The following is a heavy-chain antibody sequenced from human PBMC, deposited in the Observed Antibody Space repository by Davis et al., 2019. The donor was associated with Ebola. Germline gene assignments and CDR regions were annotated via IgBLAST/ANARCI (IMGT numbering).Heavy chain of an antibody. D-gene: IGHD4-11*01. CDR2: ISYDGSNK. J-gene: IGHJ6*02. CDR1: GFTFSSYA. CDR3: ARAYSVAKYYYCGMDV. V-gene: IGHV3-30-3*01. Sequence: PGGSLRLSCAASGFTFSSYAMHWVRQAPGKGLEWVAVISYDGSNKYYADSVKGRFTISRDNSKNTLYLQMNSLRAEDTAVYYCARAYSVAKYYYCGMDVWGQGTTVTVSS.